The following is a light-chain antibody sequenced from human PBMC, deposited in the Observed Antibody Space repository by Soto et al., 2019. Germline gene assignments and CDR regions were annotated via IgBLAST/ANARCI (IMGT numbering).Light chain of an antibody. CDR2: AAS. J-gene: IGKJ1*01. CDR3: QQSYSTPWT. CDR1: QSISSY. V-gene: IGKV1-39*01. Sequence: DIQVSHSPSSLSASVGDRVTITCRASQSISSYLNWYQQKPGKAPKLLIYAASSLQSGVPSRFSGSGSGTDFTLTISSLQPEDFATYYCQQSYSTPWTFGQGTNVDIK.